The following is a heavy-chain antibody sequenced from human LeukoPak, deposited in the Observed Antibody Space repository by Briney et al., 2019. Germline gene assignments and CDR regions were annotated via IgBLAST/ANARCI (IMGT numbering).Heavy chain of an antibody. CDR3: ARRPSQHDLFDS. V-gene: IGHV6-1*01. Sequence: SQTLSLTCAISGDSVSSNSVTWNWIRQSPSRGLEWLGRTYYRSTWYNDYAVSVRGRITVNPDTSKNQFSLHLNSVTPEDTAVYSCARRPSQHDLFDSWGQGILVTV. CDR2: TYYRSTWYN. CDR1: GDSVSSNSVT. D-gene: IGHD6-13*01. J-gene: IGHJ5*01.